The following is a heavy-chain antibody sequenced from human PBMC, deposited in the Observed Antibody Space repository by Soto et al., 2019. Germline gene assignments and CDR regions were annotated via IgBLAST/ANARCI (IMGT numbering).Heavy chain of an antibody. D-gene: IGHD3-10*01. Sequence: QITLKESGPSLVKPTQTLTLTCTFSGFSLSTSGVGVGWIRQPPGKALEWLALIYWDDDKRYSPSLKSRLTITKDTSKNQVVLTMTTMDPVDTATYYCAHYFVGDTFDIWGQGTMVTVSS. J-gene: IGHJ3*02. V-gene: IGHV2-5*02. CDR1: GFSLSTSGVG. CDR2: IYWDDDK. CDR3: AHYFVGDTFDI.